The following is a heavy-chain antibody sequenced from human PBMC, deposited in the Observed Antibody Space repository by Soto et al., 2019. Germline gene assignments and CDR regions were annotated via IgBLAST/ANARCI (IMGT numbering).Heavy chain of an antibody. V-gene: IGHV1-69*06. D-gene: IGHD6-19*01. J-gene: IGHJ4*02. CDR2: IIPIFGTA. CDR1: GGTFSSYA. Sequence: QVQLVQSGAEVKKPGSSVKVSCKASGGTFSSYAISWVRQAPGQGLEWMGGIIPIFGTANYAQKFQGRVTITADKTTSTAYMELNRLRFEDTAVYYCARDQYSSGWYEVDYWGQGTLVTVSS. CDR3: ARDQYSSGWYEVDY.